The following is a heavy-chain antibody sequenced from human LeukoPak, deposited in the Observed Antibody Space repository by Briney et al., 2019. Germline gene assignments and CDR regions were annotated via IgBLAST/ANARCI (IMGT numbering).Heavy chain of an antibody. CDR3: ARPRSSHYYYFDY. J-gene: IGHJ4*02. Sequence: GGALRLSCAASWFTLRSYSLNWGRQGPGEGVEWVSSISSSSSYIYYADSVKGRFTISRDNAKNSLYLQMNSLRAEDTAVYYCARPRSSHYYYFDYWGQGTLVTVSS. CDR2: ISSSSSYI. V-gene: IGHV3-21*01. D-gene: IGHD2-15*01. CDR1: WFTLRSYS.